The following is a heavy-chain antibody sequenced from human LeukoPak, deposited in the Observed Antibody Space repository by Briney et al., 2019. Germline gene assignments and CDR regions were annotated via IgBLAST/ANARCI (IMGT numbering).Heavy chain of an antibody. CDR2: LNPNIGGT. CDR1: GYTFTGSY. D-gene: IGHD6-19*01. Sequence: ASVKVSCKTSGYTFTGSYIHWVRQAPGQGLEWMGWLNPNIGGTEYAQRFQGRITLTRDTPIATAYMELSGLTYDDTAIYYCARKLSSMYPPYFDYWGQGTRVTVSS. CDR3: ARKLSSMYPPYFDY. V-gene: IGHV1-2*02. J-gene: IGHJ4*02.